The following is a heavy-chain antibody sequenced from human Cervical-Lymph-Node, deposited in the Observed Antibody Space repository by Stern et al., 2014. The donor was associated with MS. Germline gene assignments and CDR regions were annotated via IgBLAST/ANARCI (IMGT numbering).Heavy chain of an antibody. D-gene: IGHD1-1*01. V-gene: IGHV1-69*06. CDR2: IIPIFDTA. J-gene: IGHJ5*02. Sequence: QEQLVQSGAEVKKPESSVRVSCQASGGNFSVLAISWVRQAPGQRPEWMGGIIPIFDTATYAKKFQGRVTITADRATSRVHMEMTSLRGEDTAVFYCALLTYNSGPESWGPGTLVTVSS. CDR1: GGNFSVLA. CDR3: ALLTYNSGPES.